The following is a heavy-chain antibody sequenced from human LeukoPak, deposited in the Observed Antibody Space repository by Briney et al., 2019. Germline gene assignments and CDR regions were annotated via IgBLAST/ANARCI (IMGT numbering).Heavy chain of an antibody. Sequence: ASVKVSCKASGYTFTSYDISWVRQAPGQGLEWMGWISAYNGNTNYAQRLQGRVTMTRDTSTSTVYMELTSLTSDDTAVYYCARDRYGYCGGGSCFLFDYWGQGTLVTVSS. CDR2: ISAYNGNT. V-gene: IGHV1-18*01. CDR1: GYTFTSYD. CDR3: ARDRYGYCGGGSCFLFDY. D-gene: IGHD2-15*01. J-gene: IGHJ4*02.